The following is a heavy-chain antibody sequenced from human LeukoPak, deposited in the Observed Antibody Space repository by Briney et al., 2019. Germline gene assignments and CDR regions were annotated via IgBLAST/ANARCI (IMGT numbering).Heavy chain of an antibody. CDR2: ISGSSSDI. V-gene: IGHV3-21*01. J-gene: IGHJ1*01. CDR1: EFTFRSYS. Sequence: GGSLRLSCAGSEFTFRSYSMHWVRQAPGKGLEWVSSISGSSSDIYYADLVKGRFTISRDNSKNSLYLQMKSLRAEDTALYYCARDLGSGYFQHWGQGTLVTVSS. D-gene: IGHD6-25*01. CDR3: ARDLGSGYFQH.